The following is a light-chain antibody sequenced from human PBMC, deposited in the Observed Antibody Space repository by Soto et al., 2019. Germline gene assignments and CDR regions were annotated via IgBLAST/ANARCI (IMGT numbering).Light chain of an antibody. CDR1: QSVSSSY. CDR3: QQYGSSLPLT. V-gene: IGKV3-20*01. CDR2: GAS. J-gene: IGKJ4*01. Sequence: EIVLTQSPGTLSLSPGERAILSCRPSQSVSSSYLAWYQQKPGQAPRLLSYGASSRATGIPDRFSGSGSGTDFTLTISRLEPEDFAVYYCQQYGSSLPLTFGGGTKV.